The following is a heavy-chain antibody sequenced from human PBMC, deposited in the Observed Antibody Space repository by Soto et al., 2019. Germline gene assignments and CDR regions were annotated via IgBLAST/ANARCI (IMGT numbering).Heavy chain of an antibody. CDR3: ARGGSDYYDSSGSPTFDY. CDR1: GGTFSSYA. V-gene: IGHV1-69*01. Sequence: QVQLVQSGAEVKKPGSSVKVSCKASGGTFSSYAISWVRQAPGRGLEWMGGIIPIFGTANYAQKFQGRVTITADESTSTAYMELSSLRSEDTAVYYCARGGSDYYDSSGSPTFDYWGQGTLVTVSS. D-gene: IGHD3-22*01. CDR2: IIPIFGTA. J-gene: IGHJ4*02.